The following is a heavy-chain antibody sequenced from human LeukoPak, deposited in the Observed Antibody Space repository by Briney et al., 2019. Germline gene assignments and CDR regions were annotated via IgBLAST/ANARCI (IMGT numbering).Heavy chain of an antibody. CDR1: GFTFSDYY. V-gene: IGHV3-11*06. CDR2: ISSSSSHT. CDR3: ARDPGSWYPDY. Sequence: GGSLRLSCAAFGFTFSDYYMSWIRQAQGKGLEWVSYISSSSSHTNYADSVKGRFTISRDNAKNSLYLQMNSLRAEDTAVYYCARDPGSWYPDYWGQGTPVTVSS. J-gene: IGHJ4*02. D-gene: IGHD6-13*01.